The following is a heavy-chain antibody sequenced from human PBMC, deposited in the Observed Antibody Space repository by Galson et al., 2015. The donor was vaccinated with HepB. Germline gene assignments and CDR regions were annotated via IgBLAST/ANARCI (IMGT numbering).Heavy chain of an antibody. Sequence: SVKVSCKASGYTFTSYGISWVRQAPGQGLEWMGWISAYNGNTNYAQKLQGRVTMTTDTSTSTAYMELRSLRSDDTAVYYCARGAYGDYVWPVSFDIWGQGTMVTVSS. J-gene: IGHJ3*02. V-gene: IGHV1-18*01. CDR3: ARGAYGDYVWPVSFDI. CDR1: GYTFTSYG. D-gene: IGHD4-17*01. CDR2: ISAYNGNT.